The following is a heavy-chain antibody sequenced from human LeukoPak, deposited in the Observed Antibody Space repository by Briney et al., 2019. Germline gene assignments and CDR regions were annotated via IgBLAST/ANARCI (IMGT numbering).Heavy chain of an antibody. CDR1: GFTFSSYS. CDR3: ARDREGIAAAGSDY. CDR2: ISSSSSYI. Sequence: GGSLRLSCAASGFTFSSYSMNWVRQAPGKGLEWVSSISSSSSYIYYADSVRGRFTISRDNAKNSLYLQMYSLRAEDTAVYYCARDREGIAAAGSDYWGQGTLVTVSS. D-gene: IGHD6-13*01. V-gene: IGHV3-21*01. J-gene: IGHJ4*02.